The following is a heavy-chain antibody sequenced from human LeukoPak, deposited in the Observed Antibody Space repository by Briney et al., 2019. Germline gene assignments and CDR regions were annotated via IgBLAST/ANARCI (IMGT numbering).Heavy chain of an antibody. D-gene: IGHD6-19*01. J-gene: IGHJ4*02. Sequence: ASVKVSCKASGGTFSSYAISWVRQAPGQGLEWMGGIIPIFATANYAQKFQGRVTITADESTSTAYMELSSLRSEDTAVYYCARGGQIAVAGTFGYWGQGTLVTVSS. CDR1: GGTFSSYA. V-gene: IGHV1-69*13. CDR2: IIPIFATA. CDR3: ARGGQIAVAGTFGY.